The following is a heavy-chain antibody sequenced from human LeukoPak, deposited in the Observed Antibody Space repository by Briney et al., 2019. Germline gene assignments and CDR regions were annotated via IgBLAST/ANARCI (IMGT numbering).Heavy chain of an antibody. D-gene: IGHD3-10*01. Sequence: SCKASGYTFTGYYMHWVRQAPGKGLEWVSAISGSGGSTYYADSVKGRFTISRDNSKNTLYLQMNSLRAEDTAVYYCAKVARGKELKFDYWGQGTLVTVSS. CDR1: GYTFTGYY. CDR3: AKVARGKELKFDY. CDR2: ISGSGGST. V-gene: IGHV3-23*01. J-gene: IGHJ4*02.